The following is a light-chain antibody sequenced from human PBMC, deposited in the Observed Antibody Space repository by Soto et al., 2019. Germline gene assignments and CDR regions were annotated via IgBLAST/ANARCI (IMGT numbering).Light chain of an antibody. CDR3: LLSYSGTKV. V-gene: IGLV7-46*01. J-gene: IGLJ3*02. Sequence: QTVVTQEPSLTVSPGVTVTRTCGSSSGAVTSGHYPDWFQQKPGQAPRTLIYDTNNKHSWTPARFSGSLLGGKAALTLSGAQPEDEAEYYCLLSYSGTKVFGGGTKFTVL. CDR1: SGAVTSGHY. CDR2: DTN.